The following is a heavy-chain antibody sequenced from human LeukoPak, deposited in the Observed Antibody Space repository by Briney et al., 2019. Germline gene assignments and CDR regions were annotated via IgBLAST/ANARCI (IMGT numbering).Heavy chain of an antibody. CDR1: GGSISNYY. CDR2: IHYSGST. Sequence: SETLSLTCTVSGGSISNYYWTWIRQPPGKGLEWIGYIHYSGSTNYNPSLKSRVTLTVDTSKNQFSLNLSSVTATDTAVYYCARDPVGATAGLGYFDYWGQGTLVTVSS. V-gene: IGHV4-59*01. CDR3: ARDPVGATAGLGYFDY. D-gene: IGHD1-26*01. J-gene: IGHJ4*02.